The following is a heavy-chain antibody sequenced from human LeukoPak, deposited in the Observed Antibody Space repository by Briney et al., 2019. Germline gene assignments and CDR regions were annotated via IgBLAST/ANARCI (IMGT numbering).Heavy chain of an antibody. V-gene: IGHV3-30*18. D-gene: IGHD1-26*01. CDR2: ISYDGSNK. CDR1: GFTFSSYG. CDR3: AKDLRVGATSIDY. Sequence: GGSLRLSCAASGFTFSSYGMHWVRQAPGKGLEWVAVISYDGSNKYYADSVKGRFTISTDNSKNTLYLQMNSLRAEDTAVYYCAKDLRVGATSIDYWGQGTLVTVSS. J-gene: IGHJ4*02.